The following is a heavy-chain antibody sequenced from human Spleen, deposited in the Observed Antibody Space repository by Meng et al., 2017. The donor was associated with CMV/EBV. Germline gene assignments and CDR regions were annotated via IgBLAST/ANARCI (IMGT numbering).Heavy chain of an antibody. CDR2: MNPNSGNS. V-gene: IGHV1-8*01. CDR3: ARGGTLYSDAYEDY. CDR1: GYTFSNYD. J-gene: IGHJ4*02. Sequence: ASVKVSCKASGYTFSNYDINWVRQAPGQGLEWMGWMNPNSGNSGYAQKFQGRVTMTRDTSVSTAYLELFSLGSDDTAVYYCARGGTLYSDAYEDYWGQGTLVTVSS. D-gene: IGHD3-16*01.